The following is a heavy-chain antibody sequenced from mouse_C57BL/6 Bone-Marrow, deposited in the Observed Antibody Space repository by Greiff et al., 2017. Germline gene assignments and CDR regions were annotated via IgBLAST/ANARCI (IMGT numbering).Heavy chain of an antibody. CDR2: IYTNYGTT. D-gene: IGHD1-1*01. V-gene: IGHV1-39*01. J-gene: IGHJ1*03. CDR3: ASHYCGRSYNRFFEV. CDR1: GYSFTDYN. Sequence: EVQLQQSGPELVKPGASVKISCKASGYSFTDYNLNWVKQSNGKSLEWIGVIYTNYGTTSYNQKFKGKATLTADQSSSPAYMQINSLTSEVSAVYYGASHYCGRSYNRFFEVWGTGTTVTVSA.